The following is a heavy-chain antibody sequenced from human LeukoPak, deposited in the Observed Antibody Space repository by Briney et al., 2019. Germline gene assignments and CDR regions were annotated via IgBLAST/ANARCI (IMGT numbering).Heavy chain of an antibody. CDR1: GFTFSSFA. D-gene: IGHD1-26*01. J-gene: IGHJ4*02. CDR2: IDSSGGPT. V-gene: IGHV3-64D*09. Sequence: PGGSLRLSCSVSGFTFSSFAMHWVRQAPGKGLEYVSGIDSSGGPTYYTDSMRGRLTISRDNSKNTLYLQMSSLRPEDTALYYCVKDIMPQGELLLFWGQGALVTVSS. CDR3: VKDIMPQGELLLF.